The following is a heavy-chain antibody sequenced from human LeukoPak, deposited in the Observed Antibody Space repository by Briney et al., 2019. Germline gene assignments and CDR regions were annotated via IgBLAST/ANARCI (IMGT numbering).Heavy chain of an antibody. CDR3: ARGLGEGYPDY. D-gene: IGHD5-24*01. J-gene: IGHJ4*02. CDR2: IKHGGFT. V-gene: IGHV4-34*01. Sequence: SETLSLTCAVHGGSFSGFYWTWLRQPPGKGLEWIGEIKHGGFTSYHPSLKSRVTMSKATSNNQFSLKLTSVTAADTAVYYCARGLGEGYPDYWGPGTPVTVSS. CDR1: GGSFSGFY.